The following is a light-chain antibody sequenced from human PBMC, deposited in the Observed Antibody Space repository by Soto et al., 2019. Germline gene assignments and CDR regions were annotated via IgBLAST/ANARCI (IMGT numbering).Light chain of an antibody. CDR2: DAS. CDR3: QQRSNWPPDT. J-gene: IGKJ2*01. V-gene: IGKV3-11*01. Sequence: EIVLTQSPATLSLSPGERATLSCRASQSVSSYLAWYQQKPGQAPRLLIYDASNRATGIPARFSGSGSGTDFTFTISSLEPEDFAVYYCQQRSNWPPDTFGQGTMLEIK. CDR1: QSVSSY.